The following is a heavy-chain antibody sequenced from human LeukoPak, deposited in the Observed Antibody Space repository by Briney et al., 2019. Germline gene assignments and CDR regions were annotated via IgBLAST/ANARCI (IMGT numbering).Heavy chain of an antibody. J-gene: IGHJ4*02. Sequence: ASVKVSCKASGNTFTDYYMHWVRQAPGQGLEWMGWINPNSGGTNSAQKFQGRVTMTRDTSISTAYMELNRLRSDDTAVYYCARVAGTYYYDSSAYYLKSPFDYWGQGTLVTVSS. V-gene: IGHV1-2*02. D-gene: IGHD3-22*01. CDR1: GNTFTDYY. CDR3: ARVAGTYYYDSSAYYLKSPFDY. CDR2: INPNSGGT.